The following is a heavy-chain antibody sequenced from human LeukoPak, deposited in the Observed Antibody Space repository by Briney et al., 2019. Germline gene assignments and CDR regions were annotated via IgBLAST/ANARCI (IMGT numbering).Heavy chain of an antibody. CDR2: ISFVGSHK. Sequence: PGRSLRLSCAASGFTFSSYGMHWVRQAPGKGLEWVAVISFVGSHKYYAHSVKGRFTISRDNSKITIYLQMNSLRAEDTAVYYCAKCALIQMHIVVVTANRRWGYFDYWGQGTLVTVSS. D-gene: IGHD2-21*02. V-gene: IGHV3-30*18. CDR3: AKCALIQMHIVVVTANRRWGYFDY. J-gene: IGHJ4*02. CDR1: GFTFSSYG.